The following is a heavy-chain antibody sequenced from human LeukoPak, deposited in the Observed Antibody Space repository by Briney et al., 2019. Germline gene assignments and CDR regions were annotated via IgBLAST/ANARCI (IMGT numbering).Heavy chain of an antibody. V-gene: IGHV4-38-2*02. CDR2: IYHSGST. CDR1: GYSISSGYF. D-gene: IGHD3-22*01. Sequence: SETLSLTCTVSGYSISSGYFWGWIRQPPGKGLEWIGEIYHSGSTYYTPSLKSRVTISIDTSKNQFSLKLSSVTAADTAVYYCARVHYYGSSHIDIWGQGTVVTVSS. J-gene: IGHJ3*02. CDR3: ARVHYYGSSHIDI.